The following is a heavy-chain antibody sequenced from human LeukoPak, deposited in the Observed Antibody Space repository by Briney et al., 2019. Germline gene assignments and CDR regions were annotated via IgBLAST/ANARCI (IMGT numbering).Heavy chain of an antibody. CDR1: GGSISSGGYC. CDR2: IYDSGTT. D-gene: IGHD3-10*01. V-gene: IGHV4-30-2*01. J-gene: IGHJ3*02. Sequence: PSQTLSLTCAVSGGSISSGGYCWIRIPQRPGQGLEWIGYIYDSGTTYYNPSLKSRVTIAVDRSKNQFSLKLSSVTAADTAVYYCASAYGSGKSAFDIWGQGTMVTVSS. CDR3: ASAYGSGKSAFDI.